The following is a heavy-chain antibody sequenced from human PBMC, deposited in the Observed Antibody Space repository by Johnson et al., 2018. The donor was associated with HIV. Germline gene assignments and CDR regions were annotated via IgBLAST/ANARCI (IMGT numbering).Heavy chain of an antibody. CDR1: GFTFDDYA. Sequence: QLVESGGGLVQPGRSLRLSCAASGFTFDDYAMHWVRQAPGKGLECVSGISWNSGSIGYADSVKGRFTISRDNAKNSLYLQMNSLRTEDTAVYYCVRGHGGPDPYDVSDIWGQGTMVTVSS. D-gene: IGHD4-23*01. CDR2: ISWNSGSI. J-gene: IGHJ3*02. CDR3: VRGHGGPDPYDVSDI. V-gene: IGHV3-9*01.